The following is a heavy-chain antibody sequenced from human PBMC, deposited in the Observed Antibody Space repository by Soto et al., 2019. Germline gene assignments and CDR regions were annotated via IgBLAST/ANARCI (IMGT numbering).Heavy chain of an antibody. CDR2: INAGNGNT. J-gene: IGHJ4*02. D-gene: IGHD4-17*01. V-gene: IGHV1-3*01. CDR3: ARSYGDYLDYFDY. CDR1: GYTFTNYA. Sequence: QVQLVQSGAEVKKPGASVKVSCKASGYTFTNYAMHWVRQAPGQRLEWMGWINAGNGNTKYSQKFQGRVTITRDTSASTAYMELSSLRSEDTAVYYCARSYGDYLDYFDYWGQGTLVTVSS.